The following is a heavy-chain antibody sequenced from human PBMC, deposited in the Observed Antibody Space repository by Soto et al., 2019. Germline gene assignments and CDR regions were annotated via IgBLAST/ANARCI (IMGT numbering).Heavy chain of an antibody. CDR3: ATPRSGVGATSYFDY. V-gene: IGHV1-24*01. Sequence: GASVKGSCKVSGYTLTELSMHWGRQAPGKGLEWMGGFDPEDGETIYAQKFQGRVTMTEDTSTDTAYMELSSLRSEDTAVYYCATPRSGVGATSYFDYWGQGTLVTVSS. D-gene: IGHD1-26*01. CDR1: GYTLTELS. J-gene: IGHJ4*02. CDR2: FDPEDGET.